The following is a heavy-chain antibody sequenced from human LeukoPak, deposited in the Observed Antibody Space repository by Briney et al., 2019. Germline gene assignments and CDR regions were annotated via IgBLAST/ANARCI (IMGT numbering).Heavy chain of an antibody. D-gene: IGHD3-10*01. J-gene: IGHJ4*02. CDR1: RFTFSSYS. CDR2: ISSSGSYI. Sequence: PGGSLRLSCAASRFTFSSYSMNWVRQAPGKGLEWVSSISSSGSYIYYADSVKGRFTISRDNANNSLYLQMNSLRAEDTAIYYCTRDPQPGSYYPWYFAYWGQGTLVTVSS. V-gene: IGHV3-21*06. CDR3: TRDPQPGSYYPWYFAY.